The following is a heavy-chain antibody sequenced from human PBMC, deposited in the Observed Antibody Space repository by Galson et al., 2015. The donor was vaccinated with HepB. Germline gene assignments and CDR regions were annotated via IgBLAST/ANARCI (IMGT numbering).Heavy chain of an antibody. Sequence: LRLSCAASGLTFGGYAMRWVRQAPGRGLEWVSAISGSGGRTNYADSVKGRFTIARDNSKNTLYLKMNSLRAEDTAVYYCVKGKWELEVDYWGQGTLVTVSS. J-gene: IGHJ4*02. CDR2: ISGSGGRT. CDR1: GLTFGGYA. D-gene: IGHD1-26*01. CDR3: VKGKWELEVDY. V-gene: IGHV3-23*01.